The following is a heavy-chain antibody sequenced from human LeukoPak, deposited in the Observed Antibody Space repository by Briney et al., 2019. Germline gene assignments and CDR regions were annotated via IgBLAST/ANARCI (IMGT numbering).Heavy chain of an antibody. V-gene: IGHV4-59*11. CDR2: IYYSGST. J-gene: IGHJ5*02. Sequence: PSETLSLTCTVSGGSISSHYWSWIRQPPGKGLEWIGYIYYSGSTNYNPSLKSRVTISVDTSKNQFSLKLSSVTAADTAVYYCASSSRYSSSWYFDPWGQETLVTVSS. D-gene: IGHD6-13*01. CDR3: ASSSRYSSSWYFDP. CDR1: GGSISSHY.